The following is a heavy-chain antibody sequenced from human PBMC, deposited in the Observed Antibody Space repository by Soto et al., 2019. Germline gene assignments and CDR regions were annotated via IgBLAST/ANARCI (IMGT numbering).Heavy chain of an antibody. V-gene: IGHV1-18*01. CDR3: ERDGDNVVVVAALDE. J-gene: IGHJ4*02. Sequence: QVQLVQSGAEVKKPGASVKVSCKASGYTFTSYGISWVRQAPGQGLEWMGWISAYIGNTNYAQKLQGRVTMTSDPSTCTAYMELRSLRSDDTAVYYCERDGDNVVVVAALDEWGQGTLVTVST. CDR1: GYTFTSYG. D-gene: IGHD2-15*01. CDR2: ISAYIGNT.